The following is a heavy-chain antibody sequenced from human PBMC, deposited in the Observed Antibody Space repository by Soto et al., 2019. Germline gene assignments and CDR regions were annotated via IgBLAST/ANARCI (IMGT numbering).Heavy chain of an antibody. CDR1: GYTFTSYG. Sequence: ASVKVSCKASGYTFTSYGISWVRQAPGQGLEWMGWINAGNGNTKYSQKFQGRVTITRDTSASTAYMELSSLRSEDTAVCYCAGGNVAAAGDDAFDIWGQGTMVTVSS. D-gene: IGHD6-13*01. CDR2: INAGNGNT. CDR3: AGGNVAAAGDDAFDI. V-gene: IGHV1-3*01. J-gene: IGHJ3*02.